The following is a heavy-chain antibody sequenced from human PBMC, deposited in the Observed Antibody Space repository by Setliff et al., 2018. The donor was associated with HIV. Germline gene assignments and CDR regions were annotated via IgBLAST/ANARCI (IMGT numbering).Heavy chain of an antibody. CDR3: ARGTGYYDSSFDY. CDR2: ISYDGSNE. J-gene: IGHJ4*02. Sequence: PGESLKISCAASGFTFSGDAMHWVRQAPGKGLKWVAIISYDGSNEYHADSVKGRFTISRDNSKNTLYLQMNSLRSEDTAVYYCARGTGYYDSSFDYWGQGTLVTVSS. V-gene: IGHV3-30*04. CDR1: GFTFSGDA. D-gene: IGHD3-22*01.